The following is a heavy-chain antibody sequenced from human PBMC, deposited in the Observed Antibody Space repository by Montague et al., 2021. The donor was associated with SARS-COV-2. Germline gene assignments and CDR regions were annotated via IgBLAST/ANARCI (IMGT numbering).Heavy chain of an antibody. D-gene: IGHD6-13*01. CDR2: TYYRSMWKS. V-gene: IGHV6-1*01. J-gene: IGHJ4*02. Sequence: CAISGDSVSSSSATWNWLRQSPSRGLEWLGRTYYRSMWKSDYARSLKSRIAINPDTSKNQFSLQLSSVTPEDTALYYCVRGIEAAGSYDYWGQGTLVTVSS. CDR1: GDSVSSSSAT. CDR3: VRGIEAAGSYDY.